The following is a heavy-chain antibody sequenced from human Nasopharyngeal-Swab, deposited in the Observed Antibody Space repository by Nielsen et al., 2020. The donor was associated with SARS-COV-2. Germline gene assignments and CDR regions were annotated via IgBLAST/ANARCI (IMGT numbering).Heavy chain of an antibody. Sequence: VRQMPGKGLEWIGEIYHSGSTNYNPSLKSRVTISVGKSKNQFSLKLSSVTAADTAVYYCATTPPSPIQGGPHTYFDYWGQGTLVTVSS. CDR2: IYHSGST. CDR3: ATTPPSPIQGGPHTYFDY. J-gene: IGHJ4*02. V-gene: IGHV4-4*02. D-gene: IGHD5-18*01.